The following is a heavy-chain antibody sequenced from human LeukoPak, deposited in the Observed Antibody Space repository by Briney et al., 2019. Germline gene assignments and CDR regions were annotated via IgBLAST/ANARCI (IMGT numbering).Heavy chain of an antibody. V-gene: IGHV3-21*01. CDR3: ARDPSTIFGVVIHDY. Sequence: GGSLRLSCAASGFTFSSYSMNWVRQAPGKGLEWVSSISSSSSYTYYADSVKGRFTISRDNAKNSLYLQMNSLRAEDTAVYYCARDPSTIFGVVIHDYWGQGTLVTVSS. CDR2: ISSSSSYT. D-gene: IGHD3-3*01. CDR1: GFTFSSYS. J-gene: IGHJ4*02.